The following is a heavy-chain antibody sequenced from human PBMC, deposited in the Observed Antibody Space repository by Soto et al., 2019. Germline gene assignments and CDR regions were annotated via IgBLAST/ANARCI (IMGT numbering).Heavy chain of an antibody. J-gene: IGHJ6*03. V-gene: IGHV1-18*01. CDR1: GYTFTSYG. CDR3: AREGYSSSWYDGEYYYYMDV. D-gene: IGHD6-13*01. Sequence: ASVKVSCKASGYTFTSYGISWVRQAPGQGLEWMGWISAYNGNTNYAQKLQGRVTMTTDTSTSTAYMELRSLRSDDTAVYYCAREGYSSSWYDGEYYYYMDVWGKGTTVTVSS. CDR2: ISAYNGNT.